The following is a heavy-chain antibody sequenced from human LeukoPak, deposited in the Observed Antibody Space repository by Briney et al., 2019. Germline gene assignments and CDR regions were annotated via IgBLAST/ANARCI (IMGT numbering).Heavy chain of an antibody. CDR2: IYYSGST. Sequence: SETLSLTCTVSGGSISINHYYWGWIRQPPGKGLEWIGYIYYSGSTNYNPSLKSRVTISVDTSKNQLSLKLSSVTAADTAVYYCARGPYSSRYDYWGQGTLVTVSS. CDR1: GGSISINHYY. J-gene: IGHJ4*02. D-gene: IGHD6-13*01. CDR3: ARGPYSSRYDY. V-gene: IGHV4-61*05.